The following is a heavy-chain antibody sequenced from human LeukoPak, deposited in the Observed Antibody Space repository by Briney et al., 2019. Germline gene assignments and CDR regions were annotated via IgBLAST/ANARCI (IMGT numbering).Heavy chain of an antibody. V-gene: IGHV3-13*01. CDR1: GFTFSSYD. CDR3: ARGVGGITPTTTKYYYYMDV. D-gene: IGHD3-3*01. J-gene: IGHJ6*03. CDR2: IGTAGDT. Sequence: GGSLRLSCAASGFTFSSYDMHWVRQATGKGLEWVSAIGTAGDTYYPGSVKGRFTISRENAKNSLYLQMNSLRAGDTAVYYCARGVGGITPTTTKYYYYMDVWGKGTTVTISS.